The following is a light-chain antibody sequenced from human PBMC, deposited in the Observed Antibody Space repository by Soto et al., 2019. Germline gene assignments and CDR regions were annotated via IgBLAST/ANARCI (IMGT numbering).Light chain of an antibody. CDR1: QSVSSY. CDR2: DAS. J-gene: IGKJ5*01. CDR3: QQRSSRIT. V-gene: IGKV3-11*01. Sequence: EIVLTQSPATLSLSPGERATLSCRASQSVSSYLAWYQQKPGQDPRLLIYDASNRATGIPARFSGSGSGTDFTLTISSLEPEDFAVYYCQQRSSRITFGQGTRLEMK.